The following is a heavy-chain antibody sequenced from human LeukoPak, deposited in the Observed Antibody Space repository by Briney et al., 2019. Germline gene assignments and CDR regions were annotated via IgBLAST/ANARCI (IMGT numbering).Heavy chain of an antibody. CDR2: INHSGST. J-gene: IGHJ5*02. CDR1: GGSFSGYY. D-gene: IGHD2-2*01. V-gene: IGHV4-34*01. CDR3: ASFDYCSSTSCRPPGRGGRNWFDP. Sequence: SETLSLTCAVYGGSFSGYYWSWIRQPPGKGLEWIGEINHSGSTNYNPSLKSRVTISVDTSKNQFSLKLSSVTAADTAVYYCASFDYCSSTSCRPPGRGGRNWFDPWGQGTLVTVSS.